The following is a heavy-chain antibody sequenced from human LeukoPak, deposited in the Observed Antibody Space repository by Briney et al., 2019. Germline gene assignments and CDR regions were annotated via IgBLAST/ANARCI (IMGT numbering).Heavy chain of an antibody. Sequence: GGSLRLSCAASGFTFSSYAMSWVRQAPGKGLKWVSGISGSGVSTYYTDSVKGRFTVSRDNSKNTMFLQMNSLRAEDTAVYYCAKGLYGDAFVNWFDPWGQGTLVTVSS. CDR1: GFTFSSYA. CDR3: AKGLYGDAFVNWFDP. J-gene: IGHJ5*02. D-gene: IGHD2-21*01. V-gene: IGHV3-23*01. CDR2: ISGSGVST.